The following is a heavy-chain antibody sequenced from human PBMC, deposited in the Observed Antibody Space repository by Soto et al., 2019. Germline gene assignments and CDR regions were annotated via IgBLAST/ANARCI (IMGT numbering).Heavy chain of an antibody. Sequence: SETLSLTCAVSSGSISSSNWWSWVRQPPGKGLEWIGEIYHSGSTNYNPSLKSRVTISVDKSKNQFSLKLSSVTAADTAVYYCARSVISVHAFDIWGQGTMVTVSS. CDR3: ARSVISVHAFDI. J-gene: IGHJ3*02. D-gene: IGHD3-10*01. CDR1: SGSISSSNW. V-gene: IGHV4-4*02. CDR2: IYHSGST.